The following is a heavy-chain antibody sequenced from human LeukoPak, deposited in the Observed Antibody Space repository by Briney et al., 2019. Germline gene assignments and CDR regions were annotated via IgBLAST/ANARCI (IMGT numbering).Heavy chain of an antibody. V-gene: IGHV3-7*04. CDR3: VRGDWYFES. D-gene: IGHD2-21*01. J-gene: IGHJ4*02. CDR2: VNRDETEK. CDR1: GFNFSDSR. Sequence: GGSLRLSCATSGFNFSDSRMTWVRQAPGKGLQWVANVNRDETEKHFLDSVEGRFTISRDNAKKSLYLQMSSLRPQDTAVYFCVRGDWYFESWGQGTLVTVSS.